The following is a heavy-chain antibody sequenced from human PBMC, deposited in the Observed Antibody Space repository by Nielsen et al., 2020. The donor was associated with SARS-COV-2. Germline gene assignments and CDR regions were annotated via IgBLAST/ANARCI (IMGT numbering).Heavy chain of an antibody. D-gene: IGHD3-10*01. CDR1: GYTFTSYG. Sequence: ASVKVSCKASGYTFTSYGISWVRQAPGQGLEWMGWISAYNGNTNYAQKLQGRVTMTTDTSTSTAYMELRSLRSDDTAVYYCARLLDYYGSGSYLTDYWGQGTLVTVSS. CDR2: ISAYNGNT. V-gene: IGHV1-18*01. CDR3: ARLLDYYGSGSYLTDY. J-gene: IGHJ4*02.